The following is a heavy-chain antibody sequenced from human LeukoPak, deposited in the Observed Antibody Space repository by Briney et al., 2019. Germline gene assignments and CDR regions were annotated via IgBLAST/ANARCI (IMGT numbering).Heavy chain of an antibody. J-gene: IGHJ4*02. CDR2: IYYSGST. V-gene: IGHV4-59*08. D-gene: IGHD6-19*01. Sequence: SETLSLTCTVSGGSISSYYWSWIRQPPGKGLEWIGYIYYSGSTNYNPSLKSRVTISVDTSKNQFSLKLSSVTAADTAVYYCARLGSSSGWFHFDYWGQGTLVTVSS. CDR1: GGSISSYY. CDR3: ARLGSSSGWFHFDY.